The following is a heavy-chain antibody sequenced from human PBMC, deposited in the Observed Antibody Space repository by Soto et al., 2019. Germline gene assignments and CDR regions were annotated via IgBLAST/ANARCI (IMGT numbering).Heavy chain of an antibody. D-gene: IGHD5-12*01. Sequence: QVQLQESGPGLVKPSQTLSLTCTVYGGSISSGGYYWSWIRQHPGKGLGWIGYIYYSGSTYCNPSLKSRVIISVDTSKNQFSLKLSSVTAADTAVYYCARGFYRVAHACWVQGTLVTVSS. J-gene: IGHJ4*02. CDR2: IYYSGST. V-gene: IGHV4-31*03. CDR3: ARGFYRVAHAC. CDR1: GGSISSGGYY.